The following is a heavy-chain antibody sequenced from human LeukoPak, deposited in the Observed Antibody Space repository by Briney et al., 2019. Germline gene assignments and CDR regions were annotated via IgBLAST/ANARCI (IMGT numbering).Heavy chain of an antibody. CDR2: ISYDGRT. J-gene: IGHJ4*02. D-gene: IGHD2-2*01. CDR1: GFTFSTYG. Sequence: PGGSLRLSCAASGFTFSTYGMHWVRQAPGKGLEWVTVISYDGRTNYADSVKGRFTISRDNSKNTLYLQMNGLRDEDTAVYYCAKERSSTTHFDYWGQGTLVTVSS. V-gene: IGHV3-30*18. CDR3: AKERSSTTHFDY.